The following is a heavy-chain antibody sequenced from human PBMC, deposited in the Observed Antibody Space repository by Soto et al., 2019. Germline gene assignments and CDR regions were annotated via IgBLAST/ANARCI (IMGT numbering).Heavy chain of an antibody. CDR2: IYPGDSDT. V-gene: IGHV5-51*01. J-gene: IGHJ1*01. Sequence: GESLTISCKGSGYSFTSYCIGWVRQMPGKGLEWMGIIYPGDSDTRYSPSFQGQVTISADKSISTAYLQWSSLKASDTAMYYCARGVDILTGYQPNAEYFQHWGQRTLVTVSS. CDR1: GYSFTSYC. CDR3: ARGVDILTGYQPNAEYFQH. D-gene: IGHD3-9*01.